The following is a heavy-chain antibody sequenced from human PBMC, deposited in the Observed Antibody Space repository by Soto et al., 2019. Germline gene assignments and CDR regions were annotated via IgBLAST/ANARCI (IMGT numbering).Heavy chain of an antibody. D-gene: IGHD3-10*01. V-gene: IGHV4-59*01. Sequence: SETLSLTCTVSGGSISSYYWSWIRQPPGKGLEWIGYIYYSGSTNYNPSLKSRVTISVDTSKNQFSLKLSSVTAADTAVYYCARSLNGVRWPFDPWGQGTLVTVSS. CDR3: ARSLNGVRWPFDP. CDR2: IYYSGST. J-gene: IGHJ5*02. CDR1: GGSISSYY.